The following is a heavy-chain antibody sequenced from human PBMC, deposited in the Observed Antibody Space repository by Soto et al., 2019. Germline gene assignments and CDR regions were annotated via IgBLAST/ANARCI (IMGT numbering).Heavy chain of an antibody. CDR1: AGTFSSYA. D-gene: IGHD5-12*01. Sequence: QVQLVQSGAEVKKPGSSVKVSCKASAGTFSSYAISWVRQAPGQGLEWMGGIIPIFGTANYAQKFQGRVTITADEPTSTAYMELSSLRSEDTAVYYCASSVAKYYYYGMDVWGEGTTVIVAS. CDR2: IIPIFGTA. J-gene: IGHJ6*04. V-gene: IGHV1-69*12. CDR3: ASSVAKYYYYGMDV.